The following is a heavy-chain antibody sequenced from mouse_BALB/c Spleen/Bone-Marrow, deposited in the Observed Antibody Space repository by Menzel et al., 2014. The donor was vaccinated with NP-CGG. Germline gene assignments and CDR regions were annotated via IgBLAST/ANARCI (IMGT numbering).Heavy chain of an antibody. CDR2: ISSGSSTV. V-gene: IGHV5-17*02. CDR1: GFTFSSFG. Sequence: EVQLVESGGGLVQPGGSRKLSCAASGFTFSSFGMHWVRQAPEKGLEWVAYISSGSSTVYYADKVMGRFTISRGNPKNTLFLQMTSLRSEDTAMYYCARSGSSSGYFDYWGQGTTLTVSS. J-gene: IGHJ2*01. CDR3: ARSGSSSGYFDY. D-gene: IGHD1-1*01.